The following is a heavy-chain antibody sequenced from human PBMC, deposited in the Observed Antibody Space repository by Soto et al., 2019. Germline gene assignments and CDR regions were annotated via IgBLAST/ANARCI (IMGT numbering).Heavy chain of an antibody. D-gene: IGHD6-19*01. J-gene: IGHJ4*02. CDR2: IIPIFGTA. CDR1: GGTFSSYA. CDR3: ARGQYSSRWDFDY. V-gene: IGHV1-69*06. Sequence: SVKVSCKASGGTFSSYAISWVRQAPGQGLEWMGGIIPIFGTANYAQKFQGRVTITADKSTSTAYMGLSSLRSEDTAVYYCARGQYSSRWDFDYWGQGPMSTVST.